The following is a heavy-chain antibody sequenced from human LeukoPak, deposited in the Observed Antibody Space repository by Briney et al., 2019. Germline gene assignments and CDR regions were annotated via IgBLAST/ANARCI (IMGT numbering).Heavy chain of an antibody. V-gene: IGHV3-48*01. Sequence: GSLRLSCAASGFTFRNYLMNWARQAPGKGLEGVSFISSTGGTIYYADSVKGRFTVSRDNGKNSLLLQINSLRAEDTALYYCARGYSRAAFDIWGQGTVVAVSS. CDR1: GFTFRNYL. CDR3: ARGYSRAAFDI. CDR2: ISSTGGTI. J-gene: IGHJ3*02. D-gene: IGHD2-15*01.